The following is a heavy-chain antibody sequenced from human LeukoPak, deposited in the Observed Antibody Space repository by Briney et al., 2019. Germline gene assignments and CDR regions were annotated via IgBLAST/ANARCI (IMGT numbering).Heavy chain of an antibody. V-gene: IGHV1-2*02. Sequence: ASVKVSCKASGYTFTGYYMHWVRQAPGQGLEWMGWINPNSGGTNYAQKFQGRVTMTRDTSISTAYMELSRLRSDDTAVYYCARGRLGDSQTFDYWGQGTLVTVSS. J-gene: IGHJ4*02. CDR2: INPNSGGT. CDR3: ARGRLGDSQTFDY. CDR1: GYTFTGYY. D-gene: IGHD3-16*01.